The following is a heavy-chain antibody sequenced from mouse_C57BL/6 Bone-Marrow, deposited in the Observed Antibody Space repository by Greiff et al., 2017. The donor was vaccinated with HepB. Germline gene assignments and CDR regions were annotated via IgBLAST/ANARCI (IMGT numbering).Heavy chain of an antibody. J-gene: IGHJ2*01. V-gene: IGHV1-15*01. D-gene: IGHD1-1*01. CDR2: IDPETGGT. CDR1: GYTFTDYE. Sequence: VQLQQSGAELVRPGASVTLSCKASGYTFTDYEMHWVKQTPVHGLEWIGAIDPETGGTAYNQKFKGKAILTADKSSSTAYMELRSLTSEDSAVYYLTRSKVPYYYGSRGFDYWGQGTTLTVSS. CDR3: TRSKVPYYYGSRGFDY.